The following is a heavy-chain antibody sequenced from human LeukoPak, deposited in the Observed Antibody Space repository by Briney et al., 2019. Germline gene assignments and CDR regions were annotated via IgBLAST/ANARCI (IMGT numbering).Heavy chain of an antibody. Sequence: KASETLSLTCTVSGGFISSSSYYWGWIRQPPGKGLEWIGSVYYSGSTYYNPSLKSRVTISVDTSKNQFSLKLSSVTAADTAVYYCARNRGGAAAGFDPWGQGTLVTVSS. CDR2: VYYSGST. CDR3: ARNRGGAAAGFDP. CDR1: GGFISSSSYY. J-gene: IGHJ5*02. D-gene: IGHD6-13*01. V-gene: IGHV4-39*01.